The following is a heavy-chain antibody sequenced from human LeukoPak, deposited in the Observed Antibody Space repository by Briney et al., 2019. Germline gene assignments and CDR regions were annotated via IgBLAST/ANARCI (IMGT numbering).Heavy chain of an antibody. V-gene: IGHV4-34*01. Sequence: SETLSLTCAVYGGSFSGYYWSWIRQPPGKGLEWIGEINHSGSTNYNPSLKSRVTISVDTSKNQLSLKLSSVTAADTAVYYCARVGSYSSSWYPYYYFDYWGQGTLVTVSS. CDR3: ARVGSYSSSWYPYYYFDY. D-gene: IGHD6-13*01. J-gene: IGHJ4*02. CDR1: GGSFSGYY. CDR2: INHSGST.